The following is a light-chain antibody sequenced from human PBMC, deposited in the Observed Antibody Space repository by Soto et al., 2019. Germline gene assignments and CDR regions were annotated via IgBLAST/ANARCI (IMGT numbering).Light chain of an antibody. CDR1: QSISSY. V-gene: IGKV1-39*01. J-gene: IGKJ1*01. CDR3: QQSYSRMT. CDR2: AAS. Sequence: GDGVPITCRASQSISSYVSWYQQKPGKAPKLLIYAASRLESGVPSRFSGSRSGTDFTLTISSLQPEDFATYYCQQSYSRMTFGQGTKVEIK.